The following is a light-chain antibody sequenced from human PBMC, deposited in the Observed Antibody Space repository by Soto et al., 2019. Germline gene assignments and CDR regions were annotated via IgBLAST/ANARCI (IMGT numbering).Light chain of an antibody. J-gene: IGKJ1*01. CDR2: AAS. CDR3: KQSYSSPWT. Sequence: DIQITQSPSSLSAYVRYRGNMTFRSSQSISNYLNWYQQKPGKAPKLLIYAASNLQSGVPSRFSGSGSGTDFTLTISSLQPEDCASYYCKQSYSSPWTFGKGTKVDIK. V-gene: IGKV1-39*01. CDR1: QSISNY.